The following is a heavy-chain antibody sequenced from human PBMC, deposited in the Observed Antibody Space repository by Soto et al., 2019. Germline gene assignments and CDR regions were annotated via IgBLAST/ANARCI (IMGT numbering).Heavy chain of an antibody. CDR2: LSYEGSEE. J-gene: IGHJ4*02. Sequence: GGSLRLSCAASGFNFGVFGMHWVRQAPGKGLEWLSVLSYEGSEEYYADSVRGRFTISRDNSKNTLFLQMDSLRVDDTGVYYCALTRRSSLLEVAGPGFQYWSQGTVVPVS. V-gene: IGHV3-30*03. D-gene: IGHD6-19*01. CDR3: ALTRRSSLLEVAGPGFQY. CDR1: GFNFGVFG.